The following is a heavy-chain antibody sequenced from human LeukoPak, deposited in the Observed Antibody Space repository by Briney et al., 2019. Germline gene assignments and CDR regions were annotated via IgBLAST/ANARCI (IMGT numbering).Heavy chain of an antibody. J-gene: IGHJ6*03. CDR2: IYHSGST. D-gene: IGHD6-13*01. CDR1: GGSISSGYY. V-gene: IGHV4-38-2*02. Sequence: SETLSLTCSVSGGSISSGYYWGWIRQPPGKGLEWIGSIYHSGSTYYNPSLKSRVTISVDTSKNQFSLKLSSVTAADTAVYYCARADYSSTWSHDYYYMDVWGKGTTVTVSS. CDR3: ARADYSSTWSHDYYYMDV.